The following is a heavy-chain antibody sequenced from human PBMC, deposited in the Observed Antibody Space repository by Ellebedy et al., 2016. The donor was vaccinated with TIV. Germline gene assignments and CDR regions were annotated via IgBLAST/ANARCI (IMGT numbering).Heavy chain of an antibody. CDR3: ASSPLPNRRGWYGWFDS. CDR1: GFTFSSYS. V-gene: IGHV3-21*01. J-gene: IGHJ5*01. D-gene: IGHD6-19*01. CDR2: ISSSDNYI. Sequence: PGGSLRLSCAASGFTFSSYSMNWVRQAPGKGLEWVSSISSSDNYIYYADSVKGRFTISRDNAKNSLYLQMDSLRAEDTAVYYCASSPLPNRRGWYGWFDSWGQGTLVTVSS.